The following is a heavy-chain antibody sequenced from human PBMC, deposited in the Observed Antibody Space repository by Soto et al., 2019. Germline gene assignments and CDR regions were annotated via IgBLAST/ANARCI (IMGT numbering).Heavy chain of an antibody. Sequence: SETLSLTCTVSDGSITTYYWSWIRQPPGKGLEWIASAHYSGSTNYNPSLKSRVTMSVDTSKNHFSLKLSSVTAADTAVYYCASRLGRGHYRMYVWGQGTTVTVYS. V-gene: IGHV4-59*01. CDR1: DGSITTYY. J-gene: IGHJ6*02. CDR2: AHYSGST. D-gene: IGHD3-10*01. CDR3: ASRLGRGHYRMYV.